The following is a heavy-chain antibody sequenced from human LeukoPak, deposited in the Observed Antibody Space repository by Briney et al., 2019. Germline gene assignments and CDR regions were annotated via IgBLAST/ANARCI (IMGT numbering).Heavy chain of an antibody. V-gene: IGHV4-59*08. CDR1: GGSISSYY. Sequence: SETLSLTCTVSGGSISSYYWSWIRQPPGKGLEWIGYIYYSGSTNYNPSLTSRVTISVDTSKNQFSLKLSSVTAADTAVYYCARLRRDGYKGSWFDPWGQGTLVTVSS. CDR2: IYYSGST. CDR3: ARLRRDGYKGSWFDP. J-gene: IGHJ5*02. D-gene: IGHD5-24*01.